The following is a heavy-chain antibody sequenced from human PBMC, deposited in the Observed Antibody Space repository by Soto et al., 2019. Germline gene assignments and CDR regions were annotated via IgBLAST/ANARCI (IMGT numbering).Heavy chain of an antibody. D-gene: IGHD3-10*01. V-gene: IGHV3-23*01. CDR1: GFTFNNYA. CDR2: ISGSGGST. Sequence: PGGSLRLSCAASGFTFNNYAMSWVRQAPGKGLEWVPGISGSGGSTYYADSVKGRFTISRDNSKNTLYLQMNSLRAEDTAMYYCAKVLIWFGEFNYYYGMDVWGQGTTVTVSS. J-gene: IGHJ6*02. CDR3: AKVLIWFGEFNYYYGMDV.